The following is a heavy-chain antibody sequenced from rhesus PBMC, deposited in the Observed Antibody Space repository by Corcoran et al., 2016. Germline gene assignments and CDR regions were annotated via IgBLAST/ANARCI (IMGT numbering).Heavy chain of an antibody. D-gene: IGHD6-25*01. CDR2: IYGSGGGT. CDR1: GGSISSSNW. V-gene: IGHV4-93*01. Sequence: QVQLQESGPAVVKPSETLSLTCAVSGGSISSSNWWSWIRQSPGKGLEWIGGIYGSGGGTKHNPSLKSRVTISKDTSKNQCSLKLSSVTAADTAVYYCARDWYSGSWSPYYFDYWGQGVLVTVSS. CDR3: ARDWYSGSWSPYYFDY. J-gene: IGHJ4*01.